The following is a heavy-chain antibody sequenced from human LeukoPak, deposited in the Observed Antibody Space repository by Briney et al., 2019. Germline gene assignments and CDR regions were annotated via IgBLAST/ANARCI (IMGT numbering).Heavy chain of an antibody. Sequence: SETLSLTCTVSGGSISSSSYYWGWIRQPPGKGLEWIGSIYYSGSTYYNPSLKSRVTISVDTSKNQFSLKLSSVTAADTAVYYCARENDSSGITSWGQGTLVTVSS. V-gene: IGHV4-39*07. D-gene: IGHD3-22*01. CDR3: ARENDSSGITS. CDR2: IYYSGST. CDR1: GGSISSSSYY. J-gene: IGHJ4*02.